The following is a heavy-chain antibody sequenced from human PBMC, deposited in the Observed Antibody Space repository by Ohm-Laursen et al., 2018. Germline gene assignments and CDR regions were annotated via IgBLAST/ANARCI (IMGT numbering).Heavy chain of an antibody. V-gene: IGHV1-2*07. J-gene: IGHJ5*02. CDR1: GYTFINYD. D-gene: IGHD2-21*02. CDR2: MNPKSGDT. Sequence: ASVKVSCKTSGYTFINYDIHWVRQASGQGLEWMGWMNPKSGDTGYAHKFQGRVTMTRDTSISTAYMELSRLRSDDTAVYYCATPFVHDYNWFDPWGQGILVTVTS. CDR3: ATPFVHDYNWFDP.